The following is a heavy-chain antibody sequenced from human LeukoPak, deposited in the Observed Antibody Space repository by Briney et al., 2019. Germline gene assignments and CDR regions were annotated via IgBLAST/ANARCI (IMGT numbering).Heavy chain of an antibody. Sequence: PSETLSLTCTVSGGSISGSSYYWGWNRQPPGKGLEWIGTIYYSGSTYYNPSLKSRVTISVDTSKNQFSLKLSSVTAADTAVYYCARDEVIWGQGTLVTVSS. CDR1: GGSISGSSYY. V-gene: IGHV4-39*07. CDR3: ARDEVI. D-gene: IGHD2-21*01. J-gene: IGHJ4*02. CDR2: IYYSGST.